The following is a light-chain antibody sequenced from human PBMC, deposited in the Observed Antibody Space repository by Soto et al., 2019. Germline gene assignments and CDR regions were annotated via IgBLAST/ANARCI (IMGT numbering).Light chain of an antibody. Sequence: EIVLTQSPGTLSLSPGQGATLSCMASQSLSSIYLAWYQQKPGQAPRLLIYRTSSRATGIPDRFSGSGSGTDFTLTISRLEPEDFAVYYCQQYGSSPWTFGQGTKVDIK. CDR1: QSLSSIY. CDR3: QQYGSSPWT. V-gene: IGKV3-20*01. CDR2: RTS. J-gene: IGKJ1*01.